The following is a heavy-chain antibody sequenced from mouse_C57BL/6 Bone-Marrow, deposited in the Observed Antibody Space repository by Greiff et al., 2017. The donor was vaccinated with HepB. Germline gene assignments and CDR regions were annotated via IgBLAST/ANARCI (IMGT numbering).Heavy chain of an antibody. CDR1: GFTFTDYY. CDR3: ARYKDYGSSYGFAY. V-gene: IGHV7-3*01. D-gene: IGHD1-1*01. Sequence: EVQLVESGGGLVQPGGSLSLSCAASGFTFTDYYMSWVRQPPGKALEWLGFIRNKANGYTTEYSASVKGWFTISRDNSQSILYLQMNALRAEDSATCYCARYKDYGSSYGFAYWGQGTLVTVSA. J-gene: IGHJ3*01. CDR2: IRNKANGYTT.